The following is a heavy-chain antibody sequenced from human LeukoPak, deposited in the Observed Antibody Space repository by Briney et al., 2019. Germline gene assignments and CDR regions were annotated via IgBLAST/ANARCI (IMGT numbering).Heavy chain of an antibody. CDR1: GFTFSSYS. J-gene: IGHJ1*01. CDR3: AKLAAYYYDSSGYLHFQH. CDR2: ISGSGGST. Sequence: PGGSLRLSCAASGFTFSSYSMNWVRQAPGKGLEWVSAISGSGGSTYYADSVKGRFTISRDNSKNTLYLQMNSLRAEDTAVYYCAKLAAYYYDSSGYLHFQHWGQGTLVTVSS. D-gene: IGHD3-22*01. V-gene: IGHV3-23*01.